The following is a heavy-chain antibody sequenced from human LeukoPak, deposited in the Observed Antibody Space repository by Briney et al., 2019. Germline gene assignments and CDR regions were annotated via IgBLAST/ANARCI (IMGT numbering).Heavy chain of an antibody. V-gene: IGHV3-30*18. CDR2: ISYDGSNK. CDR3: EKDNGRGSSWYFYYYYGMDV. D-gene: IGHD6-13*01. CDR1: GFTFSSYG. J-gene: IGHJ6*02. Sequence: PGRSLRLSCAASGFTFSSYGMHWVRQAPGKGLEWVAVISYDGSNKYYADSVKGRFTISRDNSKNTPYLQMNSLRAEDTAVYYCEKDNGRGSSWYFYYYYGMDVWGQGTTVTVSS.